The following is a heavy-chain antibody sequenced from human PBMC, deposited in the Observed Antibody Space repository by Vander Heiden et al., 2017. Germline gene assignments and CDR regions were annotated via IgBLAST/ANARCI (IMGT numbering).Heavy chain of an antibody. J-gene: IGHJ5*02. CDR1: GFTFSDYY. CDR3: ARKRKDYYDNNWFDP. Sequence: QVQLVDSGGGLVKPGGSLRLSCTASGFTFSDYYMSGIRQAPGKGLEWVSYISSSGSTIYYADSVKGRFTISRDNAKNSLYLQMNSLRAEDTAVYYCARKRKDYYDNNWFDPWGQGTLVTVSS. D-gene: IGHD3-22*01. CDR2: ISSSGSTI. V-gene: IGHV3-11*01.